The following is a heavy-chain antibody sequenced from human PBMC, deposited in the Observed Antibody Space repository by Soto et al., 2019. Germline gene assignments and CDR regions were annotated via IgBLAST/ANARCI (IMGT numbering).Heavy chain of an antibody. Sequence: SEKLPLTCTVSGETSRSYYWGGIRQAPGTGLEWIGHIHNSGTSTHNPSLNGRVTISIDMSKKQFSLTLTSLTSADTAVYYCARDFYDSVDYA. CDR2: IHNSGTS. V-gene: IGHV4-59*01. CDR3: ARDFYDSVDYA. CDR1: GETSRSYY. J-gene: IGHJ3*01. D-gene: IGHD3-22*01.